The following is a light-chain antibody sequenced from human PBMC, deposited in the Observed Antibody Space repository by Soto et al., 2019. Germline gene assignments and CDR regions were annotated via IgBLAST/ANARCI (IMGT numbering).Light chain of an antibody. CDR2: DAS. Sequence: DIQVTQSPAFLSLSVGDRLTISCRASQTISSYLSWYQQKVGEAPKRLIDDASSLQSGVPSRFSASGSGTDFTLVISGLQREDFATYFCQQTYTVPFTFGPGTKV. V-gene: IGKV1-39*01. J-gene: IGKJ3*01. CDR3: QQTYTVPFT. CDR1: QTISSY.